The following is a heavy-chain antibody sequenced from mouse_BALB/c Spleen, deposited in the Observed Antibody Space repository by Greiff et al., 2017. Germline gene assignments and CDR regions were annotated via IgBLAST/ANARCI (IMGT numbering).Heavy chain of an antibody. CDR2: ISDGGSYT. CDR1: GFTFSDYY. D-gene: IGHD6-1*01. V-gene: IGHV5-4*02. CDR3: ARGASLWYFDV. J-gene: IGHJ1*01. Sequence: EVQGVESGGGLVKPGGSLKLSCAASGFTFSDYYMYWVRQTPEKRLEWVATISDGGSYTYYPDSVKGRFTISRDNAKNNLYLQMSSLKSEDTAMYYCARGASLWYFDVWGAGTTVTVSS.